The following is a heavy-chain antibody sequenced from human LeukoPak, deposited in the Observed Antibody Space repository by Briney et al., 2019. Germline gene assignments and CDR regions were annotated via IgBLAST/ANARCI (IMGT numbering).Heavy chain of an antibody. CDR2: IYYSGST. J-gene: IGHJ4*02. CDR1: GGSISSYY. D-gene: IGHD3-9*01. CDR3: ARSKDILTGYCFDY. Sequence: SETLSLTCTVSGGSISSYYWSWIRQPPGKGLEWIGYIYYSGSTNYNPSLKSRVTITVDKSKNQFSLKLSSVTAADTAVYYCARSKDILTGYCFDYWGQGTLVTVSS. V-gene: IGHV4-59*01.